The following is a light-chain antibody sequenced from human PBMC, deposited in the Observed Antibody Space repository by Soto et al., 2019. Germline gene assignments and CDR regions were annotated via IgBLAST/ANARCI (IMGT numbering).Light chain of an antibody. V-gene: IGLV2-14*01. Sequence: QSSLTQPAYVSGSPVQSITIYCNGTSGNVGTYNYVSWYLQHPGKAHQLMIYDVSNRTSGVSNRLSGSKSGNTASLTISGLQAEDEADYYCSSYSSSRTRYVFGTGTKLTV. CDR1: SGNVGTYNY. J-gene: IGLJ1*01. CDR2: DVS. CDR3: SSYSSSRTRYV.